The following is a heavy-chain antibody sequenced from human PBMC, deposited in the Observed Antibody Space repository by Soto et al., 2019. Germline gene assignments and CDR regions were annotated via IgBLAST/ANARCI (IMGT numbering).Heavy chain of an antibody. D-gene: IGHD2-21*02. J-gene: IGHJ6*02. CDR1: GGTFSSYA. CDR2: IIPIFGTA. Sequence: QVQLVQSGAEVKKPGSSVKVSCKASGGTFSSYAISWVRQAPGQGLEWMGGIIPIFGTANYAQKFQGRVTSTADESTSTAYMELSSLRSEDTAVYYCASRAAGDASYYYYYGMDVWGQGTTVTVSS. V-gene: IGHV1-69*01. CDR3: ASRAAGDASYYYYYGMDV.